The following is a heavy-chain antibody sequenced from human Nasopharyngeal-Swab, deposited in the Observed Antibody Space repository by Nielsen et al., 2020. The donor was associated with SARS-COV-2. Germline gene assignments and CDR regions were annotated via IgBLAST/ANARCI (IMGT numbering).Heavy chain of an antibody. D-gene: IGHD6-19*01. V-gene: IGHV4-59*01. CDR3: ARAKGSTVANYMDV. CDR2: IYYSGST. J-gene: IGHJ6*03. CDR1: GGSISSYY. Sequence: SETLSLTCTVSGGSISSYYWSWIRQSPGKGLEWIGDIYYSGSTNYNPSLKSRVTISIDPSKNQFSLKLSSVTAADTAVYYCARAKGSTVANYMDVWGKGTTVTVSS.